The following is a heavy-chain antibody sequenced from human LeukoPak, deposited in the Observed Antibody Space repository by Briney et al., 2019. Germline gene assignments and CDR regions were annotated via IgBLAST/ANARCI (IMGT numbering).Heavy chain of an antibody. Sequence: ASVKVSCKASGGTFSSYAISWVRQAPGQGLEWMGWISAYNGNTNYAQKFQGRVTMTTDTSTSTAYMELRSLRCDDTAVYYCARDPGYSSDRFDYWGQGTLVTVSS. CDR1: GGTFSSYA. CDR3: ARDPGYSSDRFDY. CDR2: ISAYNGNT. J-gene: IGHJ4*02. V-gene: IGHV1-18*01. D-gene: IGHD6-19*01.